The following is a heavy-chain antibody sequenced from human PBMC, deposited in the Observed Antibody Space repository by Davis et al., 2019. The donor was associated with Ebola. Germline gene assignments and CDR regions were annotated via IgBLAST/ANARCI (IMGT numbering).Heavy chain of an antibody. CDR1: GFTFSDYY. CDR3: ARGAYSITMIVVVSPIDY. CDR2: ISSSSSYT. D-gene: IGHD3-22*01. V-gene: IGHV3-11*06. Sequence: GESLKISCAASGFTFSDYYMSWIRQAPGKGLEWVSYISSSSSYTNYADSVKGRFTMSRDNAKNSLYLQMNSLRAEDTAVYYCARGAYSITMIVVVSPIDYWGQGTLVTVSS. J-gene: IGHJ4*02.